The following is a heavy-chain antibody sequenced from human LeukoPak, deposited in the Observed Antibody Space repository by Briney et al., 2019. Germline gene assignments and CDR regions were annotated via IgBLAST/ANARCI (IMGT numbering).Heavy chain of an antibody. CDR3: AKGPLRERWLQLEQLPQPKTSTTSYFDY. V-gene: IGHV3-30*18. CDR1: GFTFSSYG. J-gene: IGHJ4*02. CDR2: ISYDGSNK. Sequence: GGSLRLSCAASGFTFSSYGMHWVRQAPGKGLEWVAVISYDGSNKYYADSVKGRFTISRDNSKNTLYLQMNSLRAEDTAVYYCAKGPLRERWLQLEQLPQPKTSTTSYFDYWGQGTLVTVSS. D-gene: IGHD5-24*01.